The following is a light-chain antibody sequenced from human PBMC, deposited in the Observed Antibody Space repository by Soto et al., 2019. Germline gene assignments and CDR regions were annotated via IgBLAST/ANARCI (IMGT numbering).Light chain of an antibody. CDR1: QSVSGR. V-gene: IGKV3-15*01. Sequence: EIGMTQSPATLSVSPGERATLSCRASQSVSGRLAWYQQKRGQVPRLLIYGASTRATGIPARFSGSGSGTEFTLTISRLQSEDFAVYYCQQYDSWPLTFGGGTKVEIK. J-gene: IGKJ4*01. CDR3: QQYDSWPLT. CDR2: GAS.